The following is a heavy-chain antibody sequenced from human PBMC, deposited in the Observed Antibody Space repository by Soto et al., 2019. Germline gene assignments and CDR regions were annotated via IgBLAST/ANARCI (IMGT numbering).Heavy chain of an antibody. CDR2: FDPEDGET. V-gene: IGHV1-24*01. Sequence: VASVKVSCKVSGYTLTELSMHWVRQAPGKGLEWMGGFDPEDGETIYAQKFQGRVTMTEDTSTDTAYMELSSLRSEDTAVYYCATDAARITMVRGVTVYWGQGTLVTVSS. CDR3: ATDAARITMVRGVTVY. D-gene: IGHD3-10*01. J-gene: IGHJ4*02. CDR1: GYTLTELS.